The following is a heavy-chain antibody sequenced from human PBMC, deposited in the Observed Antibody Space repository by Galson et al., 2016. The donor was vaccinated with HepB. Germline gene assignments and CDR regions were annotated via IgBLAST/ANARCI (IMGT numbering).Heavy chain of an antibody. CDR3: VRGKSLWATPWNYGLDV. J-gene: IGHJ6*04. CDR1: GFSFRLYG. D-gene: IGHD5-12*01. Sequence: SLRLSCAASGFSFRLYGMHWVRQVTGKGLEWVSTIGTAPGDTNYVDSVKGRFTISRDNADNSLYLQMNSLRPGDTAVYYCVRGKSLWATPWNYGLDVWGKGTPVTVSS. V-gene: IGHV3-13*01. CDR2: IGTAPGDT.